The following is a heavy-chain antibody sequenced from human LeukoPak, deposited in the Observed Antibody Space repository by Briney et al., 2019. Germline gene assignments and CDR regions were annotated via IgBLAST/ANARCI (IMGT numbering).Heavy chain of an antibody. J-gene: IGHJ4*02. CDR2: MNPNSGNT. CDR3: ARRLTYYYDSSGFYFDY. CDR1: GYTFTSYD. Sequence: ASVKVSCKASGYTFTSYDINWVRQATGQGLEWKGWMNPNSGNTGYAQKFQGRVTMTRNTSISTAYMELSSLRSEDTAVYYCARRLTYYYDSSGFYFDYWGQGTLVTVSS. D-gene: IGHD3-22*01. V-gene: IGHV1-8*01.